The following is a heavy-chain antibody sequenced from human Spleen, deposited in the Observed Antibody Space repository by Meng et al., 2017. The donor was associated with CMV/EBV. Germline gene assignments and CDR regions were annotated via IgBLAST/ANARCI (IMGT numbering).Heavy chain of an antibody. Sequence: GSLRLSCAVSGGSISSSNWWSWVRQPPGKGLEWIGEIFHSGNTNYNPSLKSRVTISVDKSKNQFSLKLSSMTAADTAVYYCANAPYHYDNSGYWSYDYWGQGTLVTVSS. J-gene: IGHJ4*02. CDR3: ANAPYHYDNSGYWSYDY. CDR2: IFHSGNT. D-gene: IGHD3-22*01. CDR1: GGSISSSNW. V-gene: IGHV4-4*02.